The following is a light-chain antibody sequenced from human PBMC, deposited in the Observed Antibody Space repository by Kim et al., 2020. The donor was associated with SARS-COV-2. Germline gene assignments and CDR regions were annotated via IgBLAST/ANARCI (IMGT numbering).Light chain of an antibody. CDR3: SSFARGGTLL. J-gene: IGLJ2*01. CDR1: SSDVGRDKY. CDR2: DVS. V-gene: IGLV2-14*03. Sequence: GQAISISGTGTSSDVGRDKYVSWYQQHPGKVPQVIIFDVSDRPSGVSNRFSASKSGNTASLTISGLQAEDEADYYCSSFARGGTLLFGGGTQLTVL.